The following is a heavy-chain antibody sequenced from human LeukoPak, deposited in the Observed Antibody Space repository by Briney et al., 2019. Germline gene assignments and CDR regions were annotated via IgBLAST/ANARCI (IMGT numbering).Heavy chain of an antibody. V-gene: IGHV3-21*01. J-gene: IGHJ4*02. CDR1: GFTSNTFN. D-gene: IGHD3-9*01. CDR2: ITSGGDYI. CDR3: ARGHYDVLAASYKWTPDY. Sequence: GGSLRLSCAASGFTSNTFNMNWIRQAPGKGLEWVSSITSGGDYIYYADSVKGRFTTSRDNAKNSLSLQLNSLRVEDTAVYYCARGHYDVLAASYKWTPDYWGQGTLVTVSS.